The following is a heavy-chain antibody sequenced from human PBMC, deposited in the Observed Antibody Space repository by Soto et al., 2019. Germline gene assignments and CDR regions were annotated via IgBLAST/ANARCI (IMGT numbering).Heavy chain of an antibody. D-gene: IGHD2-15*01. CDR3: ARHTPAISISDH. V-gene: IGHV4-39*01. CDR2: IYYSGST. J-gene: IGHJ4*02. CDR1: GGSISSSSYY. Sequence: QLQLQESGPGLVKPSETLSLTCTVSGGSISSSSYYWGWIRQPPGKGLEWIGSIYYSGSTYYNPSPTSRVTISVDTSKTQFSLKLSSLTAADTAVYYCARHTPAISISDHWGPGTLVTVSS.